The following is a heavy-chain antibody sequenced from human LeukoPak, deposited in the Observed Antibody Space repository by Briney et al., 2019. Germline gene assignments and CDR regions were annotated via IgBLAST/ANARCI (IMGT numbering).Heavy chain of an antibody. CDR3: ARDPYDYVWGTGYYMDV. D-gene: IGHD3-16*01. CDR1: GYSISSGYS. CDR2: IYHSGST. V-gene: IGHV4-38-2*02. J-gene: IGHJ6*03. Sequence: SETLSVTCTVYGYSISSGYSWGWIRQRPGKGLEWIGSIYHSGSTYYNPSLKSRVTISVDTSKNQFSLKLSSVTAADTAVYYCARDPYDYVWGTGYYMDVWGKGTTVTVSS.